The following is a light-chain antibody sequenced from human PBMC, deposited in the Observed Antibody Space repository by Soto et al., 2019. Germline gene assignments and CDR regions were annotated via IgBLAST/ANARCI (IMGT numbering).Light chain of an antibody. J-gene: IGKJ2*01. CDR3: QQYNSYSRMYT. Sequence: DIQMTQSPSTLSASVGDRVTITCRASQSISTWLAWYQQKPGKAPKVLIYKASSLESGVPSRFTGSGSGTEFTLTNSSLQPDDFATYYCQQYNSYSRMYTFGQGTKLEIK. V-gene: IGKV1-5*03. CDR2: KAS. CDR1: QSISTW.